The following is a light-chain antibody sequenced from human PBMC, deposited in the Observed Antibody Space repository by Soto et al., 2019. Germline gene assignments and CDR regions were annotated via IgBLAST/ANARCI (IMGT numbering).Light chain of an antibody. Sequence: SYELTQPPSVSMPPGKTARITCGKNNIGSKSVHWYQQKPGQAPVLVIYYDNDRPSGIPERFSGSNSGNTATLTISRVEAGDEADYYCQVWDSSSDHVVFGGGTKLTVL. CDR3: QVWDSSSDHVV. J-gene: IGLJ2*01. V-gene: IGLV3-21*04. CDR1: NIGSKS. CDR2: YDN.